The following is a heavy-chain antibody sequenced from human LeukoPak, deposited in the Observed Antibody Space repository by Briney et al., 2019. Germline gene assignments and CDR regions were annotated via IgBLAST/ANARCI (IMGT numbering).Heavy chain of an antibody. J-gene: IGHJ3*02. D-gene: IGHD7-27*01. V-gene: IGHV3-64D*09. CDR1: EFSFSNYA. CDR3: VRPPSNWGFGASAFDI. CDR2: ISSSGGST. Sequence: GESLRLSCSASEFSFSNYAIHWVRQAPGKGLEYVTGISSSGGSTYYADSLKGRFTISRDNSKNTLYLQMSSLRAEGTAVYYCVRPPSNWGFGASAFDIWGQGTMVTVSS.